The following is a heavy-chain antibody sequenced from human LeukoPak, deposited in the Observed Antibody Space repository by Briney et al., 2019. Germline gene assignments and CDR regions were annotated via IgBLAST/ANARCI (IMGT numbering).Heavy chain of an antibody. D-gene: IGHD3-10*01. V-gene: IGHV4-39*02. CDR3: ARGRSSMVRGYYYYYMDV. Sequence: SETLSLTCTVSGGSTSDTNFYWGWIRQPPGKGLEWIGSIYYSGNTYYNPSLKSPVTLSIDTSKNHFSLKLNSVTAADTAVYYCARGRSSMVRGYYYYYMDVWGKGTTVTISS. CDR1: GGSTSDTNFY. J-gene: IGHJ6*03. CDR2: IYYSGNT.